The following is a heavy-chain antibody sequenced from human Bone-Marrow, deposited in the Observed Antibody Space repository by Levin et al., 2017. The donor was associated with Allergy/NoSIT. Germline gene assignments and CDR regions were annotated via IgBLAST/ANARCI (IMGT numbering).Heavy chain of an antibody. CDR1: GFTFNRYN. Sequence: PGGSLRLSCAASGFTFNRYNMNWVRQAPGKGLEWVSYISSSTSTTYYTDSVRGRFTISRDNANNSLYLQMNSLRAEDTAVYYCARDGGSGWHGNGLDWFDPWGQGTLVTVYS. V-gene: IGHV3-48*01. CDR3: ARDGGSGWHGNGLDWFDP. J-gene: IGHJ5*02. CDR2: ISSSTSTT. D-gene: IGHD6-19*01.